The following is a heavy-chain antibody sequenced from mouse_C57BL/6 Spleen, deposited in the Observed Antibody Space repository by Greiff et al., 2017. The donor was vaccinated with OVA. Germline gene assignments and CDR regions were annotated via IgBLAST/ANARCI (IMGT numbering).Heavy chain of an antibody. CDR3: ARELSPYYAMDY. Sequence: DVKLVESGGGLVKPGGSLKLSCAASGFTFSDYGMHWVRQAPEKGLEWVAYISSGSSTIYYADTVKGRFTISRDNAKNTLFLQMTSLRSEDTAMYYCARELSPYYAMDYWGQGTSVTVSS. CDR2: ISSGSSTI. V-gene: IGHV5-17*01. D-gene: IGHD3-2*02. J-gene: IGHJ4*01. CDR1: GFTFSDYG.